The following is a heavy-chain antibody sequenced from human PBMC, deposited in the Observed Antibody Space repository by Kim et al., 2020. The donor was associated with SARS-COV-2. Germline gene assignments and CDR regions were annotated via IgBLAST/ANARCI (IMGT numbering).Heavy chain of an antibody. CDR3: ARAGGVYTAMGPRNSDGGMDV. D-gene: IGHD5-18*01. CDR1: GDSVSSNSAA. V-gene: IGHV6-1*01. CDR2: TYYRSKWYN. J-gene: IGHJ6*02. Sequence: SQTLSLTCAISGDSVSSNSAAWNWIRQSPSRGLEWLGRTYYRSKWYNDYAVSVKSRITINPDTSKNQFSLQLNSVTPEDTAVYYCARAGGVYTAMGPRNSDGGMDVWGQGTTVTVSS.